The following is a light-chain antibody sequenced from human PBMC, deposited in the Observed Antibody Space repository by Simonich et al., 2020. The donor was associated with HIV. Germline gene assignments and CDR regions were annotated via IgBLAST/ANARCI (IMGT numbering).Light chain of an antibody. CDR3: SSYTSSSTLV. J-gene: IGLJ3*02. CDR2: DVS. CDR1: SSDIGDYNF. Sequence: QSALTQPASVSGSPGQSITISCTGTSSDIGDYNFVSWYQQHPGKAPKLMIYDVSKRPSGVSNRFSGSKSGNTASLTISGLLAEDEADYYCSSYTSSSTLVFGGGTKLTVL. V-gene: IGLV2-14*03.